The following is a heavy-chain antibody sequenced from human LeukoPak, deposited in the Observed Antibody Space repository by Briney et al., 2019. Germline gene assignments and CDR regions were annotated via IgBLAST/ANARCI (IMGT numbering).Heavy chain of an antibody. D-gene: IGHD3-22*01. Sequence: KPSETLSLTCAVYGGSFSGYYWSWIRQAPGKGLEWVSSISSSSCYIYYADSVKGRFTISRDNAKNSLYLQMNSLRAEDTAVYYCARAGRITMTEADYWGQGTLVTVSS. V-gene: IGHV3-21*01. CDR1: GGSFSGYY. J-gene: IGHJ4*02. CDR3: ARAGRITMTEADY. CDR2: ISSSSCYI.